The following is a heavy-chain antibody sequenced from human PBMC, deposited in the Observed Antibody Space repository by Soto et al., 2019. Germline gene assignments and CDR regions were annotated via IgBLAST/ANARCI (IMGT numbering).Heavy chain of an antibody. CDR3: AGKRRGYSYGWYYYYGMDV. CDR2: IDPSDSYT. D-gene: IGHD5-18*01. V-gene: IGHV5-10-1*01. CDR1: GYSFTSYL. J-gene: IGHJ6*02. Sequence: PGKSLKISCKVSGYSFTSYLLCGVRLLPGKGLEWMGRIDPSDSYTNYSPSFQGHVTISADKSISTAYLQWSSLKASDTAMYYCAGKRRGYSYGWYYYYGMDVWGQGT.